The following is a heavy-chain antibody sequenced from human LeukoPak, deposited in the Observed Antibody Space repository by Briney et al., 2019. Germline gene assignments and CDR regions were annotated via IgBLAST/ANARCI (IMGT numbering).Heavy chain of an antibody. J-gene: IGHJ4*02. CDR2: IYSGGST. CDR1: GFTVSSDS. CDR3: ARRAGAYSLPYDY. Sequence: GGSLRLSCTVSGFTVSSDSMSWVRQAPGKGLEWVSFIYSGGSTHYSDSVKGRFTISRDNSKNTLYLQMNSLRAEDTAVYYCARRAGAYSLPYDYWGQGTLVTVSS. V-gene: IGHV3-53*01. D-gene: IGHD4/OR15-4a*01.